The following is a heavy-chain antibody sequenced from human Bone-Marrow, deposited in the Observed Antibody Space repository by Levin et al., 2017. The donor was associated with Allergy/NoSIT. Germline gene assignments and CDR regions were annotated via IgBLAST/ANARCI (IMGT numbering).Heavy chain of an antibody. CDR1: GFTFSSYA. D-gene: IGHD2-15*01. J-gene: IGHJ5*02. Sequence: GESLKISCAASGFTFSSYAMSWVRQAPGKGLEWVSAISGSGGSTYYADSVKGRFTISRDNSKNTLYLQMNSLRAEDTAVYYCAKDGVVAASNWFDPWGQGTLVTVSS. CDR3: AKDGVVAASNWFDP. CDR2: ISGSGGST. V-gene: IGHV3-23*01.